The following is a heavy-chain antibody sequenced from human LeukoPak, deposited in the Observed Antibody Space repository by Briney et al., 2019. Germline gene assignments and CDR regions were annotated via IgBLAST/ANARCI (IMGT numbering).Heavy chain of an antibody. V-gene: IGHV1-69*06. D-gene: IGHD5-12*01. CDR3: ARAFFGYDGPYYFDY. CDR2: IIPIFGTA. Sequence: GASVKVSCKASGYTFNGYYIHWVRQAPGQGLEWMGGIIPIFGTANYAQKFQGRVTITADKSTSTAYMELSSLRSEDTAVYYCARAFFGYDGPYYFDYWGQGTLVTVSS. CDR1: GYTFNGYY. J-gene: IGHJ4*02.